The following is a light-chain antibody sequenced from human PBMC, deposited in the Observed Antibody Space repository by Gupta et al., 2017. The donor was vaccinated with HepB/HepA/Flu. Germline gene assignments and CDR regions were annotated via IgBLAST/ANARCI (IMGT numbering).Light chain of an antibody. CDR3: CSYTSRRSYV. Sequence: QSALTQPASVSGSPGQSLTISCTRTSSDIGAYNYASWYQQHPGKVPKLMIYDVYNRPSGVSNRFSGSKSGNTASLTISGLQAEEEADYYCCSYTSRRSYVFGTGTKVTVL. V-gene: IGLV2-14*03. CDR1: SSDIGAYNY. CDR2: DVY. J-gene: IGLJ1*01.